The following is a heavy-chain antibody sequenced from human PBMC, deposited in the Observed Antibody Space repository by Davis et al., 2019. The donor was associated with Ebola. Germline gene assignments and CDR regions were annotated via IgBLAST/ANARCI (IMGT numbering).Heavy chain of an antibody. D-gene: IGHD1-26*01. CDR2: ISSNGDTA. J-gene: IGHJ4*02. CDR3: GGAWD. Sequence: SLKISCVDSGLTFSNYDMSWVRQAPGKGLDWVSRISSNGDTAYYADSVRGRFTISRDNSRNTLYLQMNNLRAEDTALYYCGGAWDWGQGTLVTVSS. CDR1: GLTFSNYD. V-gene: IGHV3-23*01.